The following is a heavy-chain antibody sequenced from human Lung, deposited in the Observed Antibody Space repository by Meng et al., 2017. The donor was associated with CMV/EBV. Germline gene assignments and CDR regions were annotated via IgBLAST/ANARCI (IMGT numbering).Heavy chain of an antibody. CDR1: GFTFSSSA. J-gene: IGHJ6*02. CDR3: ERGIKEWSYFYYHYMDD. CDR2: VSYDGSHK. V-gene: IGHV3-30*04. D-gene: IGHD3-3*01. Sequence: GESLKISCAASGFTFSSSAMHWVRQAPGKGLEWVAVVSYDGSHKYYADSVKGRFTISRDNSKNSLYLQMNSLRPEDTAVYYCERGIKEWSYFYYHYMDDWGQGSTVTVSS.